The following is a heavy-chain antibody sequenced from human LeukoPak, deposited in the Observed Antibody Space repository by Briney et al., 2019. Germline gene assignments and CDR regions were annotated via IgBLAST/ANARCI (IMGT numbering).Heavy chain of an antibody. CDR3: ARAWSHSCGWYNY. CDR1: GFAFSSYW. J-gene: IGHJ4*02. CDR2: IKQDGSEK. V-gene: IGHV3-7*04. D-gene: IGHD6-19*01. Sequence: HPGGSLRLSCAASGFAFSSYWMSWVRQAPGKGLEWVANIKQDGSEKYYVDSVKGRFTISRDNAKNSLYLQMNSLRAEDTAVYYSARAWSHSCGWYNYWGQGTLVTVSS.